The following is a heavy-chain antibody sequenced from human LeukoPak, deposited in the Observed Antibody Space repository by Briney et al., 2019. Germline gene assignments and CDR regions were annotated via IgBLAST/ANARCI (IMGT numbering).Heavy chain of an antibody. CDR2: IYHNGST. CDR3: ARAAGTYCSGGSCYPNYFDY. D-gene: IGHD2-15*01. V-gene: IGHV4-4*02. Sequence: SETLSLTCAVSGGSISSSNWWSWVRQPPGKGLEWIGEIYHNGSTNYNPSLKSRVTISVDKSKNQFSLKLSSVTAADTAVYYCARAAGTYCSGGSCYPNYFDYWGQGTLVTVSS. CDR1: GGSISSSNW. J-gene: IGHJ4*02.